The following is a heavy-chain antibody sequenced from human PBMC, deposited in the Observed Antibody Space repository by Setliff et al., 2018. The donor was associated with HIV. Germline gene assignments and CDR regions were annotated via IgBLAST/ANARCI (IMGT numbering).Heavy chain of an antibody. CDR2: TSGSGGST. CDR3: AKHNVDTAEMAEFDY. J-gene: IGHJ4*02. D-gene: IGHD5-18*01. Sequence: GGSLRLSCAASGFTFSSYAMSWVRQAPGKGLEWVSATSGSGGSTYYADSVKGRFTISRDNSKNTLYLQMNSLRAEDTAVYYCAKHNVDTAEMAEFDYWGQGTLVTVSS. CDR1: GFTFSSYA. V-gene: IGHV3-23*01.